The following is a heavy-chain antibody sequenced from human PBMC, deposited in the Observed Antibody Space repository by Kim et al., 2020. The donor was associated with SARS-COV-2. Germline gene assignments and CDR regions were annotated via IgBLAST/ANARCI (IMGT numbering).Heavy chain of an antibody. CDR2: IDGSDGTT. CDR3: MKGGWGWIWDH. V-gene: IGHV3-23*01. Sequence: GGSLRLSCTTSGFTFTGYAMSWVRQAPGKGLEWVSSIDGSDGTTCYVDSVKGRFTISRDNSKNTLYLQMSNLRADDTAVYYCMKGGWGWIWDHWGQGTLVTVSS. CDR1: GFTFTGYA. D-gene: IGHD2-2*03. J-gene: IGHJ4*02.